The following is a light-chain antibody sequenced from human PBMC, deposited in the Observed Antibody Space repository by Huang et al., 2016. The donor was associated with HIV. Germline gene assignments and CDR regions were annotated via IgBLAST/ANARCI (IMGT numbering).Light chain of an antibody. CDR1: QSVSRRY. CDR2: DTS. J-gene: IGKJ2*01. Sequence: GERASLSCRASQSVSRRYFAWYQQRPGQAPRLLIYDTSIRATDIPDRFSGSGSGTDFTLTISRLEPEDFAIYYCQQYGSSPLYTFGQGTKLEIK. CDR3: QQYGSSPLYT. V-gene: IGKV3-20*01.